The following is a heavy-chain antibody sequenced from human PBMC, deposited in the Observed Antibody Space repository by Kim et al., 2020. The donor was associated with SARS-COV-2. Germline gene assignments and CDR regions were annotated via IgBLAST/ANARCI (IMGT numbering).Heavy chain of an antibody. V-gene: IGHV1-69*04. D-gene: IGHD3-10*01. CDR1: GGTFSSYA. Sequence: SVKVSCKASGGTFSSYAISWVRQAPGQGLEWMGRIIPILGIANYAQKFQGRVTITADKSTSTAYMELSSLRSEDTAVYYCASPIEGSMVRGVGRFDYWGQGTLVTVSS. CDR2: IIPILGIA. CDR3: ASPIEGSMVRGVGRFDY. J-gene: IGHJ4*02.